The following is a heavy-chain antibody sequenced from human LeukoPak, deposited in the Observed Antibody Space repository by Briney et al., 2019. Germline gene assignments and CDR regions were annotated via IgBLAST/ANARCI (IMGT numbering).Heavy chain of an antibody. CDR1: GGSITDFY. J-gene: IGHJ4*02. D-gene: IGHD2-2*01. Sequence: SETLSLTCTVSGGSITDFYCSWIRQPAGEGLEWIGRLYGGGSPNYSPSYNPSLNSRITMSVDTSKNQFSLKLNSVTAADTAVYYCATDRGWRSTAQGFPYWGQGTLVTVSS. CDR3: ATDRGWRSTAQGFPY. CDR2: LYGGGSP. V-gene: IGHV4-4*07.